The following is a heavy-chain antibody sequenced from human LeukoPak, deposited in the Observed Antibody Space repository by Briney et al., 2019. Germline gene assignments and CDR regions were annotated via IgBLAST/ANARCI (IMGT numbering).Heavy chain of an antibody. V-gene: IGHV4-34*01. J-gene: IGHJ4*02. CDR3: ARLDTAMVTFDY. D-gene: IGHD5-18*01. Sequence: SETLSLTCAVYGGSSSGYYWSWIRQPPGKGLEWIGEINHSGSTNYNPSLKSRVTISVDTSKNQFSLKLSSVTAADTAVYYCARLDTAMVTFDYWGQGTLVTVSS. CDR2: INHSGST. CDR1: GGSSSGYY.